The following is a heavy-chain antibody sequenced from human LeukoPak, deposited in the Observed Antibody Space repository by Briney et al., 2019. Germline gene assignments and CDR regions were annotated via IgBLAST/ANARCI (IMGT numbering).Heavy chain of an antibody. CDR1: GGSISSGGYY. Sequence: SETLSLTCTVSGGSISSGGYYWSWIRQHPGKGLEWIGYIYYSGSTYYNPSLKSRVTISVGTSKNRFSLKLSSVTAADTAVYYCAREVAVAGTPYYFDYWGQGTLVTVSS. CDR3: AREVAVAGTPYYFDY. D-gene: IGHD6-19*01. V-gene: IGHV4-31*03. CDR2: IYYSGST. J-gene: IGHJ4*02.